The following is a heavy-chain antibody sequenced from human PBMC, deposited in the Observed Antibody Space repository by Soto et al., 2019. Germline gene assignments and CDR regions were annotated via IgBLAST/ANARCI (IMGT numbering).Heavy chain of an antibody. CDR1: GFSFSAHG. Sequence: QVPLVESGGGVVRPGTSLRLSCAATGFSFSAHGMHWVRQAPGKGLEWLAVINDGSEEGYADSVRGRFTISRDNARNILYLQMDNVRAEDSALYYCARDDLFVDNGLDHWGQGTLVTVSS. CDR3: ARDDLFVDNGLDH. CDR2: INDGSEE. V-gene: IGHV3-33*01. J-gene: IGHJ4*02. D-gene: IGHD1-1*01.